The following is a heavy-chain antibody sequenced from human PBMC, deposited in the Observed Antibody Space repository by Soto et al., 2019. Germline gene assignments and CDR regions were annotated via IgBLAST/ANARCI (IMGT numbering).Heavy chain of an antibody. D-gene: IGHD6-19*01. Sequence: GGTLRLSCAASGFTFSSYAMSWVRQAPGKGLEWVSAISGSGGSTYYADSVKGRFTISRDNSKNTLYLQMNSLRAEDTAVYYCAKDAGAVAGRPYYYYYYGMDVWGQGTTVTVSS. J-gene: IGHJ6*02. CDR3: AKDAGAVAGRPYYYYYYGMDV. CDR2: ISGSGGST. CDR1: GFTFSSYA. V-gene: IGHV3-23*01.